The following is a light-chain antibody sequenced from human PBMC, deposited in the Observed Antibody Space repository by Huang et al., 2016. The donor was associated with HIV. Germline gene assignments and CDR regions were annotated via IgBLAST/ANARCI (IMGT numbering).Light chain of an antibody. V-gene: IGKV4-1*01. Sequence: DIVMTQSPDSLAVSLGERATINCKSSQTILHDTDSRNYLAWYQQKPGQPPKLLIHWASIRKSGVPDRFIGSGSGTDFTLTISSLQAEDVAVYYCQKYYSSPFTFGPGTNVDI. J-gene: IGKJ3*01. CDR1: QTILHDTDSRNY. CDR2: WAS. CDR3: QKYYSSPFT.